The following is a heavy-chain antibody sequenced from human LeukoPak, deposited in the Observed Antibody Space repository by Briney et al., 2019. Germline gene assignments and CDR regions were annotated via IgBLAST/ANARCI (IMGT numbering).Heavy chain of an antibody. J-gene: IGHJ4*02. CDR2: ICYSGST. Sequence: PSETLSLTCTVSGGSISSSSYSWGWIRQPPGKGLEWIGSICYSGSTYYNPSLKSRVTISVDTSKNQFSLKLSSVTAADTAVYYCARGIDYWGQGTLVTVSS. D-gene: IGHD3-10*01. CDR3: ARGIDY. V-gene: IGHV4-39*01. CDR1: GGSISSSSYS.